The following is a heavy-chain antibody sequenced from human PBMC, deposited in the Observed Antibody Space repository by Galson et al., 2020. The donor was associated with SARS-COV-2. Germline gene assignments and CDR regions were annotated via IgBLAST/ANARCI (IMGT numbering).Heavy chain of an antibody. Sequence: GGSLRLSCAASGFIFSNYAMSWVRQAPGKGLEWVSAISGSGGTTYYIGSVKGRFTISRDNSKNTLFLQINSLRAEDTAVYYCTKRPREMPTLEFDQWGQGILVTVSS. CDR1: GFIFSNYA. CDR3: TKRPREMPTLEFDQ. CDR2: ISGSGGTT. J-gene: IGHJ4*02. D-gene: IGHD1-26*01. V-gene: IGHV3-23*01.